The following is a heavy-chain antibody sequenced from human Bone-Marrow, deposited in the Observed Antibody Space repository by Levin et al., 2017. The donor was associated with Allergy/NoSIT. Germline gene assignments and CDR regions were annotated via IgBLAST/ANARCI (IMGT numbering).Heavy chain of an antibody. CDR3: ARDVGPRYNFDH. V-gene: IGHV4-61*09. D-gene: IGHD5-24*01. CDR2: IYTTGST. CDR1: GGSISSGSSY. J-gene: IGHJ4*02. Sequence: SQTLSLTCTVSGGSISSGSSYWSWIRQPSGKGLEWIGQIYTTGSTRYNPSLKSRVTISIDTSKNQFSLRLSSVTAADTAVYYCARDVGPRYNFDHWGQGTLVTVSS.